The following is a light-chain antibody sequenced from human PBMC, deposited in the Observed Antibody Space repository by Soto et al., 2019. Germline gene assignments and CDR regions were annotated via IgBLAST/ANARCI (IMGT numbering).Light chain of an antibody. V-gene: IGKV4-1*01. CDR1: RNLLYNDKNY. J-gene: IGKJ2*01. CDR2: WAS. CDR3: QQFYTTPRT. Sequence: DIVMTQAPDSLVASLGAIVTINCKSSRNLLYNDKNYVAWYQQRPGQAPKLLIYWASTRESEVPVRISGSGSVTDFRLTIRDLQAADAAVYYCQQFYTTPRTFGQGTRVEI.